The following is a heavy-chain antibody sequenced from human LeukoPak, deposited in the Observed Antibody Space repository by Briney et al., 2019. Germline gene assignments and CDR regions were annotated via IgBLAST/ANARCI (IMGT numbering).Heavy chain of an antibody. CDR1: GGSFSDYY. D-gene: IGHD2-21*02. V-gene: IGHV4-34*01. Sequence: QPSETLSLTCAVYGGSFSDYYWSWIRPPPGKRLQWIGEINHSGSTTYNPSLKSRVTISVDTSRNQFSLKLRSVTAADTAVYYCARDPYCGGDCAWVNPDAFDIWGQGTMVTVSS. CDR3: ARDPYCGGDCAWVNPDAFDI. J-gene: IGHJ3*02. CDR2: INHSGST.